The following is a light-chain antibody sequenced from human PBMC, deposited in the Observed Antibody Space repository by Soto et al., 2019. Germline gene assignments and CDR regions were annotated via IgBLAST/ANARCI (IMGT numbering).Light chain of an antibody. CDR2: DAS. CDR3: LQYNGYYRT. CDR1: QTISGW. Sequence: DIQMTQSPATLSASVVGAGTITFLASQTISGWLALYQQRPGKAPNLLIFDASTLESGVPSRFSGSGSGTTFTLTISSLQSDDFATYYCLQYNGYYRTFGQGTKVAIK. V-gene: IGKV1-5*01. J-gene: IGKJ1*01.